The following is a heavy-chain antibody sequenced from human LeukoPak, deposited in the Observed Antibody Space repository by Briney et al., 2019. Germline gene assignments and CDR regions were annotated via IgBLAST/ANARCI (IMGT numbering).Heavy chain of an antibody. CDR1: GGSISSYY. CDR2: IYTSGST. CDR3: ARDRQWLVHHAARAFDI. V-gene: IGHV4-4*08. Sequence: KSSETLSLTCTVSGGSISSYYWSWIRQPPGKGLEWIGYIYTSGSTNYNPSLKSRVTMSVDTSKNQFSLKLSSVTAADTAVYYCARDRQWLVHHAARAFDIWGQGTMVTVSS. D-gene: IGHD6-19*01. J-gene: IGHJ3*02.